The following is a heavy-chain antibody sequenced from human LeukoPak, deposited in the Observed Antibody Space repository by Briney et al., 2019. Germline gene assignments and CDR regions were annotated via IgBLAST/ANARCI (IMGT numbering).Heavy chain of an antibody. CDR3: ARIPTYYYDSSGYSDAFDI. D-gene: IGHD3-22*01. Sequence: ESGPTLVNPTQTLTLTCTFSGFSLSTSGMCVSWIRQPPGKALEWLARIDWDDDKYYSTSLKTRLTISKDTSKNQVVLTMTNMDPVDTATYYCARIPTYYYDSSGYSDAFDIWGQGTMVTVSS. CDR1: GFSLSTSGMC. V-gene: IGHV2-70*11. CDR2: IDWDDDK. J-gene: IGHJ3*02.